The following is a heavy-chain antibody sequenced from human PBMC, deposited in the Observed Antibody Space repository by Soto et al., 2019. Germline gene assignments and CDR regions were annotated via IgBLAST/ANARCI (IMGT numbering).Heavy chain of an antibody. D-gene: IGHD3-3*01. V-gene: IGHV4-34*01. Sequence: SETLSLTCAVCGGSFSGYYWNWIRQPPGKGLEWIGEINHSGSTNYNPSLKSRVTISIDTSKNQFSLKLSSVTAADTAVYYCARGVQLRFLEWSSRPYYYYYMEVWGKGTTVTVSS. CDR1: GGSFSGYY. J-gene: IGHJ6*03. CDR2: INHSGST. CDR3: ARGVQLRFLEWSSRPYYYYYMEV.